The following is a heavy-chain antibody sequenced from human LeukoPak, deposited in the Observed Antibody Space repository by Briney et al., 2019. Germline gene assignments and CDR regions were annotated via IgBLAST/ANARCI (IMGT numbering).Heavy chain of an antibody. CDR2: ISSSGSTI. CDR3: VSGMYYYDSSGYFDY. V-gene: IGHV3-48*03. J-gene: IGHJ4*02. D-gene: IGHD3-22*01. Sequence: GGSLRLSCAASGFTFSSYEMNWVRQAPGKGLEWVSYISSSGSTIYYADSVKGRFTISRDNAKNSLYLQMNSLRAEDTAVYYCVSGMYYYDSSGYFDYWGQGTLVTVSS. CDR1: GFTFSSYE.